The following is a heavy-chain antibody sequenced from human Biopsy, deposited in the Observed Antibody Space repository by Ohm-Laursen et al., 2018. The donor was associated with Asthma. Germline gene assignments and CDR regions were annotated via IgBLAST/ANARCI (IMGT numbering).Heavy chain of an antibody. CDR1: GFAVSRDY. J-gene: IGHJ6*02. CDR3: ARISRLGYNSLDYGMDV. V-gene: IGHV3-53*01. Sequence: SLRLSCAASGFAVSRDYMFWVRQAPGKGLEWVSVIYSGGTSHTADSVRGRFTISRDYSKLYLQMNNLRAEDTAVYHCARISRLGYNSLDYGMDVWGQGTTVTVSS. CDR2: IYSGGTS. D-gene: IGHD5-24*01.